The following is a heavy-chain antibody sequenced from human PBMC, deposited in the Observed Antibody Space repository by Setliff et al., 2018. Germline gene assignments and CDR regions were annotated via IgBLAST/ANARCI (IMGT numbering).Heavy chain of an antibody. CDR1: GFTFSSYG. CDR2: IRYDGSNK. CDR3: ARGDIVLMVYALDY. J-gene: IGHJ4*02. Sequence: GGSLRLSCAASGFTFSSYGMHWVRQAPGKGLEWVAFIRYDGSNKYYADSVKGRFTISRDNSKNTLYLQMNSLRAEDTAVYYCARGDIVLMVYALDYWGQGTLVTVSS. D-gene: IGHD2-8*01. V-gene: IGHV3-30*02.